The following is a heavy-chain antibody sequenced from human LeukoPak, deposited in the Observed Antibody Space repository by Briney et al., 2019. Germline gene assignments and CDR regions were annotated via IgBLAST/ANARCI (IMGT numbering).Heavy chain of an antibody. D-gene: IGHD2-15*01. J-gene: IGHJ4*02. CDR1: GFTFRYYW. V-gene: IGHV3-7*01. Sequence: PGGSLRLSCAASGFTFRYYWMGWIRQAPGKGLEWVANTKPDGTAEYYADSVRGRFTTSRDNANNFLYLQMNSLRGEDTAVYYCARDGGLHTNFDYWGQGTLVTVSS. CDR3: ARDGGLHTNFDY. CDR2: TKPDGTAE.